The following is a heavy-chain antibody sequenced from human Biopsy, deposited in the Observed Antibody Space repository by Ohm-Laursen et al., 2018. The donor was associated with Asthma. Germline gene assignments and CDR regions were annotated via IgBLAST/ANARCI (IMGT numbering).Heavy chain of an antibody. D-gene: IGHD3-9*01. CDR1: GYNFISFA. CDR3: AKTYYDFLTGQVKDVFGV. Sequence: SVKVSCKASGYNFISFAIHWVRQAPGQRLEWMGWVNTGNGDTKYSQKFQGRVTITRDTSASTAYMELRSLRSEDTATYYCAKTYYDFLTGQVKDVFGVWGQGTMVTASS. V-gene: IGHV1-3*04. CDR2: VNTGNGDT. J-gene: IGHJ3*01.